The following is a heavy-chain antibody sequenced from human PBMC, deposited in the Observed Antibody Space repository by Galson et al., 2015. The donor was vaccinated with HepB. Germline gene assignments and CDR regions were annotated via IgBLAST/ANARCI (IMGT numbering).Heavy chain of an antibody. D-gene: IGHD3-10*01. CDR1: GLTFSSYW. J-gene: IGHJ6*02. Sequence: SLRLSCAASGLTFSSYWMNWVRQAPGKGLEWVAHINQDGSSKYYVDSVKGRFTISRDNAKDSVYLQLDSLRAEDTAVYHCARRISLVRGIITKPDYYYGMDVWGQGTTVTVAS. CDR2: INQDGSSK. CDR3: ARRISLVRGIITKPDYYYGMDV. V-gene: IGHV3-7*03.